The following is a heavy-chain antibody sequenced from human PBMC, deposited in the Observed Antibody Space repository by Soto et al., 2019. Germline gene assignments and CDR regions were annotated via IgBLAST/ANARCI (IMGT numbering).Heavy chain of an antibody. CDR1: GGSFSGYY. D-gene: IGHD3-22*01. CDR2: INHSGST. CDR3: ARGNYYDSSGSDY. J-gene: IGHJ4*02. V-gene: IGHV4-34*01. Sequence: PSETLSLTCAVYGGSFSGYYWSWIRQPPGKGLEWIGEINHSGSTNYNPSLKSRVTISVDTSKNQFSLKLSSVTAADTAVYYCARGNYYDSSGSDYWGQENLVTVSS.